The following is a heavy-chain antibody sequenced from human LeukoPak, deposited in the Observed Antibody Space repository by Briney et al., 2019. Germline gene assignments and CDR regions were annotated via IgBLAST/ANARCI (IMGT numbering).Heavy chain of an antibody. CDR1: GYTFTSYG. V-gene: IGHV1-18*04. Sequence: ASVKVSCKASGYTFTSYGISWVRQAPGQGLEWMGWISAYNGNTNYAQKLQGRVTMTTDTSTSIAYMELRSLRSDDTAVYYCARDQIQLWLGDYWGQGTLVTVSS. J-gene: IGHJ4*02. CDR3: ARDQIQLWLGDY. CDR2: ISAYNGNT. D-gene: IGHD5-18*01.